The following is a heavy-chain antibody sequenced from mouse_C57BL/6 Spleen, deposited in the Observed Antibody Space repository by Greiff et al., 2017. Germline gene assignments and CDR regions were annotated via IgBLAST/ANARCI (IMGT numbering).Heavy chain of an antibody. V-gene: IGHV1-61*01. CDR3: ASSCPYHYYFYY. J-gene: IGHJ2*01. CDR2: IYPSDSDT. CDR1: GYTFNSYW. Sequence: QVQLQQPGAELVRPGSSVKLSCKASGYTFNSYWMDWVKQRPGQGLEWIGNIYPSDSDTHYNQKLKGKATLTLDKSSSTAYMQLSSLTSEDSAVYYCASSCPYHYYFYYWGQGTTLTVSS. D-gene: IGHD2-10*01.